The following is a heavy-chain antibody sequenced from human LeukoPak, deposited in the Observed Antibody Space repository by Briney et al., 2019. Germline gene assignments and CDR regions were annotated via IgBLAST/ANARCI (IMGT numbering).Heavy chain of an antibody. CDR3: ARPYGSGNYFVY. D-gene: IGHD3-10*01. Sequence: GGSLRLSCAASGFTFSSYAMHWVRQAPGKGLEWVAVISYDGSNKYYADSVKGRFTISRDNSKNTLYLQMNSLRAEDTAVYYCARPYGSGNYFVYWGQGTLVTVSS. CDR2: ISYDGSNK. CDR1: GFTFSSYA. V-gene: IGHV3-30*04. J-gene: IGHJ4*02.